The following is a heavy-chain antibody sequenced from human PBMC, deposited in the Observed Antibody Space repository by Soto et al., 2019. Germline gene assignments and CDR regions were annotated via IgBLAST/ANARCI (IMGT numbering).Heavy chain of an antibody. V-gene: IGHV3-64D*06. D-gene: IGHD3-22*01. J-gene: IGHJ4*02. CDR1: GFPCSSYA. Sequence: WWSLRLSCAASGFPCSSYAMHWFRQAPGKGLEYVSAISSNGGSTYYADSVKGRFTISRDNSKNTLYLQMSSLRAEDTAVYYCVKEYYYDSSGYYDYWGQGTLVTVSS. CDR2: ISSNGGST. CDR3: VKEYYYDSSGYYDY.